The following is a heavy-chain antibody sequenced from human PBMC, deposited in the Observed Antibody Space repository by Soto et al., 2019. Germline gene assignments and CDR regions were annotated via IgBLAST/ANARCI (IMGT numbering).Heavy chain of an antibody. V-gene: IGHV3-48*01. CDR1: EFIFSSYS. CDR2: ISSDSRTI. D-gene: IGHD2-2*02. J-gene: IGHJ3*02. CDR3: ARELGYCNSIICYRENI. Sequence: PGGSLRLSCAASEFIFSSYSMNWVRQAPGKGLEWVSYISSDSRTIYYADSVKGRFTISRVNDKNSLYLQMNSLRAEDTAVYYCARELGYCNSIICYRENIWGQGTMVTVSS.